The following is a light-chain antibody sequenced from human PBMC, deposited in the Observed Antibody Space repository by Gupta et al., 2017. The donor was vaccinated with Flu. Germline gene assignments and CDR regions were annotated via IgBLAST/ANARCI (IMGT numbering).Light chain of an antibody. CDR3: SSYTSSSTRV. CDR2: DVS. V-gene: IGLV2-14*01. Sequence: QSALTQPASVSGSPGQSITISCTGTSSDVGGYNYVSWYQQHPVKAPKLIIYDVSNRPSGVSNRFSGSKSGNTASLTISGLQAEDEADYYCSSYTSSSTRVFGTGTKVTVL. J-gene: IGLJ1*01. CDR1: SSDVGGYNY.